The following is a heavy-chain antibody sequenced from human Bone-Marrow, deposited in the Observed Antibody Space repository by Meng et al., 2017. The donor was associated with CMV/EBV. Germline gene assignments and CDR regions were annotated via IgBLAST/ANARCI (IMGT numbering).Heavy chain of an antibody. J-gene: IGHJ4*02. Sequence: GESLKISCAASGFTFDDYGMSWVRQAPGKGLEWVSCINWNGGSTGYADSVKGRFTISRDNAKNSLYLQMNSLRAEDTAVYYCARGVPFYRPHYSSSTREIDYWGQGTLVTVAS. CDR3: ARGVPFYRPHYSSSTREIDY. D-gene: IGHD6-6*01. V-gene: IGHV3-20*04. CDR1: GFTFDDYG. CDR2: INWNGGST.